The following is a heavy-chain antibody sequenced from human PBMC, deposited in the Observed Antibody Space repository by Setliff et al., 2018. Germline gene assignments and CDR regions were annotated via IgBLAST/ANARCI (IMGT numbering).Heavy chain of an antibody. CDR3: AREGVDTRSSTDYRYYMEL. CDR2: TITNFGTT. J-gene: IGHJ6*03. D-gene: IGHD5-18*01. CDR1: GGPFSSYG. Sequence: SVKVSCKASGGPFSSYGISWVRQAPGQGLEWLGGTITNFGTTNYAQEFQGRVTIITDESTSTGYRELSSLRFEDTAVYYCAREGVDTRSSTDYRYYMELWGKGTTVTVSS. V-gene: IGHV1-69*05.